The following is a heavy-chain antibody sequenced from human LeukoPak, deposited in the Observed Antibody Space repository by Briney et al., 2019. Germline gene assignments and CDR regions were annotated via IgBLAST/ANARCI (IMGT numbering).Heavy chain of an antibody. CDR2: ISGSGGST. Sequence: GGSVRLSCAASGFTFSNYAMSWVRQAPGKGLEWVSGISGSGGSTNYADSVKGRFTISRDNSKNTLFLQMNTLRAEDTAVYYCTGGGWSTDAFDIWGQGTMVTVSS. CDR1: GFTFSNYA. J-gene: IGHJ3*02. CDR3: TGGGWSTDAFDI. D-gene: IGHD6-19*01. V-gene: IGHV3-23*01.